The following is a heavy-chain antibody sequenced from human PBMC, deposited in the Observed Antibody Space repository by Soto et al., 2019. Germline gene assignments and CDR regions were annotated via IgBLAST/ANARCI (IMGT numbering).Heavy chain of an antibody. Sequence: GGSLRLSCAASGFTFSSYTMSWVRQAPGKGLEWVSSISDSGGTSYYADSVKGRFTISRDNSKNTLYLQINSLGAEDTAIYYCAKRPRALLTFDYWGQGTLVTVSS. V-gene: IGHV3-23*01. J-gene: IGHJ4*02. CDR3: AKRPRALLTFDY. D-gene: IGHD1-26*01. CDR2: ISDSGGTS. CDR1: GFTFSSYT.